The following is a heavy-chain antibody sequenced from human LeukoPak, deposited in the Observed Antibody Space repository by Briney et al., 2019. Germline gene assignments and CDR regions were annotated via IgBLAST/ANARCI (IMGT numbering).Heavy chain of an antibody. CDR1: GASVSDGNYY. CDR3: ARHGVQGVGPVDY. J-gene: IGHJ4*02. CDR2: IYYTGNT. Sequence: SETLSLTCSVSGASVSDGNYYWGWIRQPPGKGLKWIGSIYYTGNTYYNPSLKSRVTISVDTSKNQFSLKLSSVTAADTAVYYCARHGVQGVGPVDYWGQGTLVTVSS. D-gene: IGHD3-10*01. V-gene: IGHV4-39*01.